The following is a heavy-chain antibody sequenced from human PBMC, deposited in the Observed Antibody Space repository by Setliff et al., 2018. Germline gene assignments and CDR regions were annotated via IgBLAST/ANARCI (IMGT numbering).Heavy chain of an antibody. V-gene: IGHV4-39*07. J-gene: IGHJ5*02. Sequence: PSETLSLTCTVSGGSISTSSYYWGWIRQPPGKGLEWIGSIYYSGSTYYNPSLKSRVTISVDTSKKQFSLKLSSVTAADTAVYYCARGPYNIYDRSGYEFTNWFDPWGQGILVTVSS. CDR3: ARGPYNIYDRSGYEFTNWFDP. D-gene: IGHD3-22*01. CDR1: GGSISTSSYY. CDR2: IYYSGST.